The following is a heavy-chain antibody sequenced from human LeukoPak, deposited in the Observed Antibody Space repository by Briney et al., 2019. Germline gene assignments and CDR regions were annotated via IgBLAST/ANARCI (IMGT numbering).Heavy chain of an antibody. V-gene: IGHV3-23*01. CDR3: AKDLGAYSSSW. CDR2: ISGSGGST. J-gene: IGHJ4*02. D-gene: IGHD6-13*01. Sequence: GGSLRLSCAASGFTFSSYAMSWVRQAPGKGLEWVSAISGSGGSTYYADSVKGRFTISRDNSKNTLYLQMNSLRAEDTTVYYCAKDLGAYSSSWWGQGTLVTVSS. CDR1: GFTFSSYA.